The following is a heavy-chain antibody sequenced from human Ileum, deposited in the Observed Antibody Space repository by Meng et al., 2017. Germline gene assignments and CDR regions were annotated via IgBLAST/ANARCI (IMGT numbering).Heavy chain of an antibody. CDR1: GGTFSSYA. V-gene: IGHV1-69*06. Sequence: QVRLVQAGAEVKKPGSSVKVSCKASGGTFSSYAISWVRQAPGQGLEWMGGIIPIFGTANYAQKFQGRVTITADKSTSTAYMELSSLRSEDTAVYYCAREGMVRGVPRFDYWGQGTLVTVSS. CDR2: IIPIFGTA. D-gene: IGHD3-10*01. J-gene: IGHJ4*02. CDR3: AREGMVRGVPRFDY.